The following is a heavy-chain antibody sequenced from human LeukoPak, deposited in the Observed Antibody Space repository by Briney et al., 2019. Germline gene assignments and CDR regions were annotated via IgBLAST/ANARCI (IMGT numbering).Heavy chain of an antibody. Sequence: GGSLRLSCAASGFTFSSYGMHWVRQAPGKGLEWVAVIWYDGSNKYYADSVKGRFTISRDNSKNTLYLQMNSLRAEDTAVYYCARDSGSQSLDYWGQGTLVTVSS. J-gene: IGHJ4*02. V-gene: IGHV3-33*01. CDR3: ARDSGSQSLDY. CDR2: IWYDGSNK. D-gene: IGHD1-26*01. CDR1: GFTFSSYG.